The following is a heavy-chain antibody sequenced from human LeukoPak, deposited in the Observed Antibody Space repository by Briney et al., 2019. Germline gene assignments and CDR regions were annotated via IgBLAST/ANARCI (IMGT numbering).Heavy chain of an antibody. CDR3: ATWGSGVVVIMGPDY. CDR2: ISGSGGST. D-gene: IGHD3-22*01. CDR1: GFTFSSYA. J-gene: IGHJ4*02. Sequence: GGSLRLPCAASGFTFSSYAMSWVRQAPGKGLEWVSAISGSGGSTYYADSVKGRFTISRDNSKNTLYLQMNSLRAEDTAVYYCATWGSGVVVIMGPDYWGQGTLVTVSS. V-gene: IGHV3-23*01.